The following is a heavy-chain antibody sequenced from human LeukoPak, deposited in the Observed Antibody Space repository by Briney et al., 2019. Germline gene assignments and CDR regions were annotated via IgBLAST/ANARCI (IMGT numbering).Heavy chain of an antibody. CDR1: GGTFSSYA. CDR2: IIPIFGTA. V-gene: IGHV1-69*05. Sequence: SVKVSCKASGGTFSSYAISWVRQAPGQGLEWMGGIIPIFGTANYAQKFQGRVTITTDESTSTAYMELSSLRSEDTAVYYCASSITIFGVATPRGDYWGQGTLVTVSS. J-gene: IGHJ4*02. D-gene: IGHD3-3*01. CDR3: ASSITIFGVATPRGDY.